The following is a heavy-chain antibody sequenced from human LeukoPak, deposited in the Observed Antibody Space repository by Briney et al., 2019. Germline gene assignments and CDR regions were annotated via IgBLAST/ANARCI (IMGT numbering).Heavy chain of an antibody. J-gene: IGHJ4*02. CDR1: GFTFSDYA. D-gene: IGHD2-2*01. Sequence: GGSLRLSCAASGFTFSDYAMNWVRQAPGKGLEWVSSISSGGSYISFADSVKGRFTVSRDNAKDSLFLQMRSLRDEDTAVYYCARGPALYCTSSSCLDGVDWGQGTLVSVSS. V-gene: IGHV3-21*01. CDR3: ARGPALYCTSSSCLDGVD. CDR2: ISSGGSYI.